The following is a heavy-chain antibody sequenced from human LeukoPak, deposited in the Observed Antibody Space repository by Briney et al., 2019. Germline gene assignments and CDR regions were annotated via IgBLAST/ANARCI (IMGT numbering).Heavy chain of an antibody. CDR1: GFTFSSYA. D-gene: IGHD2-2*01. Sequence: GGSLRLSCAASGFTFSSYAMHWVRQAPGKGLEWVAVISYDGSNKYYADSVKGRFTISRDNSKNTLYLQMNSQRAEDTAVYYCARDHVVVPAAMAGGGWRSYYFDYWGQGTLVTVSS. CDR3: ARDHVVVPAAMAGGGWRSYYFDY. V-gene: IGHV3-30-3*01. CDR2: ISYDGSNK. J-gene: IGHJ4*02.